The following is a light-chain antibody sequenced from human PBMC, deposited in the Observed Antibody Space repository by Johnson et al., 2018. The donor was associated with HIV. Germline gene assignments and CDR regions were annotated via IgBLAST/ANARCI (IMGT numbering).Light chain of an antibody. Sequence: LTQPPSVSAAPGQKVTIPCSGSSSHIGNNYVSWYQQLPGTAPKLLIYDNNKRPSGIPDRFSASKSGTSATLGITGLQTGDEAEYYCATWDSRLSGGVFGTGTQVTVL. J-gene: IGLJ1*01. V-gene: IGLV1-51*01. CDR3: ATWDSRLSGGV. CDR1: SSHIGNNY. CDR2: DNN.